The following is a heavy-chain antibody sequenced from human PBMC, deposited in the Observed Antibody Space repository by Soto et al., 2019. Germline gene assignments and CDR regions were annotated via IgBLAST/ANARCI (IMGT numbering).Heavy chain of an antibody. D-gene: IGHD2-2*01. Sequence: ASVKVSRKTSGYIFTSYYIHWGRQAPGQGLEWMGIINPSGGTTTYAQKFQGRVTMTRDTSTSTVYMELSSLRSEDTAVYDCARGPATAPDAYWGLGTLVPSPQ. V-gene: IGHV1-46*01. CDR2: INPSGGTT. CDR3: ARGPATAPDAY. CDR1: GYIFTSYY. J-gene: IGHJ4*02.